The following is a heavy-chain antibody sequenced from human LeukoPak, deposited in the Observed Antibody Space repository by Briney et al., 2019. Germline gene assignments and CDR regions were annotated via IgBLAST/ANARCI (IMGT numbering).Heavy chain of an antibody. CDR2: IYHSGST. V-gene: IGHV4-30-2*01. J-gene: IGHJ4*02. CDR1: GGSISSGGYY. CDR3: ARLPYSGSYYAVDY. D-gene: IGHD1-26*01. Sequence: SQTRSLTCTVSGGSISSGGYYWSWIRQPPGKGLGWIGYIYHSGSTYYNPSLKSRVTISVDRSKNQFSLKLSSVTAADTAVYYCARLPYSGSYYAVDYWGQGTLVTVSS.